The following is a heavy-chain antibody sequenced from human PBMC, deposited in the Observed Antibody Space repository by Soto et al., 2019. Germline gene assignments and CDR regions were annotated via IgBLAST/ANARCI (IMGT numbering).Heavy chain of an antibody. J-gene: IGHJ4*02. CDR2: NYPGDSDT. D-gene: IGHD3-22*01. Sequence: EVQLVQSGAEVKKPGESLKISCKGSGYSFTKYGIGWVRQMPGKGLEWMGNNYPGDSDTRYSPSFQGQVTISADKSISTAHQQWRSVKASDTAIYYCARRDHQYDTSGSSRYYFDYWGQGTLVTVSS. CDR3: ARRDHQYDTSGSSRYYFDY. CDR1: GYSFTKYG. V-gene: IGHV5-51*03.